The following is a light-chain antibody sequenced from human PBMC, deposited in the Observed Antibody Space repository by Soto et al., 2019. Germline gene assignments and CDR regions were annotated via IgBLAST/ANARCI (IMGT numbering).Light chain of an antibody. J-gene: IGLJ3*02. CDR1: SSDVGGYNY. V-gene: IGLV2-14*01. Sequence: QSALTQPASVSGSPGQSITISCTGTSSDVGGYNYVSWYQQHPDKAPKLMIYEVSNRPSGVSNRFSGSKSGNTASLTISGLQAEDDADYYCSSYTSSSTRVFGGGTKLTVL. CDR2: EVS. CDR3: SSYTSSSTRV.